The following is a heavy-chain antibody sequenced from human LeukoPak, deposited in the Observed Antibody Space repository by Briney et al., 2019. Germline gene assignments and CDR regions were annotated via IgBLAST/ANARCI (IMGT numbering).Heavy chain of an antibody. CDR2: IYPCDSET. CDR1: GFSFTSYR. CDR3: ARRDYFDKYYFDY. Sequence: GESLKISCKGSGFSFTSYRIGWVRQMPGKGLEWMGIIYPCDSETRYSPSFQGQVIVSADKSISTAYLQWASLKASDTAMYYCARRDYFDKYYFDYWGQGTLVTVSS. V-gene: IGHV5-51*01. D-gene: IGHD3-22*01. J-gene: IGHJ4*02.